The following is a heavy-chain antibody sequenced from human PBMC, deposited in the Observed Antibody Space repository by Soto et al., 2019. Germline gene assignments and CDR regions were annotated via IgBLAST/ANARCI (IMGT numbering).Heavy chain of an antibody. CDR2: IYPSDSDT. J-gene: IGHJ4*02. V-gene: IGHV5-51*01. D-gene: IGHD3-3*01. Sequence: RGESLKISCKGSGYNFAGYWIAWVRQMPGKGLELMGIIYPSDSDTRYRPSFQGQVTISADKSISSAYLQWSSLRASDTAMYYCARGGVSTRTFDYWGQGTQVTVSS. CDR1: GYNFAGYW. CDR3: ARGGVSTRTFDY.